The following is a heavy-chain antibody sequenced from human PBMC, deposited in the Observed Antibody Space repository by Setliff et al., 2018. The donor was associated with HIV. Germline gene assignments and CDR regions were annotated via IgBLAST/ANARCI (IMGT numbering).Heavy chain of an antibody. V-gene: IGHV4-59*11. J-gene: IGHJ4*02. CDR3: AKGAGFYGDYTFDY. D-gene: IGHD4-17*01. CDR2: IYSTGST. Sequence: SETLSLTCTVSGASITSHYWSWIRQSPGRELEWIGYIYSTGSTNYNPSLQSRVSISMDASKNKFSPKVTSVTSADTAVYYCAKGAGFYGDYTFDYWGQGNLVT. CDR1: GASITSHY.